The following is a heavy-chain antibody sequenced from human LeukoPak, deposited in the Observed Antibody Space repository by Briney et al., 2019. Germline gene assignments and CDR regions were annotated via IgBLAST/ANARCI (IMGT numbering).Heavy chain of an antibody. CDR3: ARDSYSWD. CDR1: GFTFSSYS. D-gene: IGHD1-20*01. V-gene: IGHV3-7*01. J-gene: IGHJ4*02. CDR2: IKQDGSEK. Sequence: GGSLRLSCAASGFTFSSYSMNWVRQAPGKGLEWVANIKQDGSEKYYVDSVKGRFTISRDNAKNSLYLQMNSLRAEDTAVYYCARDSYSWDWGQGTLVTVSS.